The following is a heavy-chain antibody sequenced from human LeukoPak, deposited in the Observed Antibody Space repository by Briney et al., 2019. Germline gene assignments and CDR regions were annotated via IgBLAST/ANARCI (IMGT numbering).Heavy chain of an antibody. CDR2: INHSGST. J-gene: IGHJ4*02. Sequence: SETLSLTCAVYGGSFSGYYWSWIRQPPGKGLEWIGEINHSGSTNYNPSLKSRVTISVDTSKNQFSLKLSSVTAADTAVYYCARHPRITMVRGVIQEPDYWGQGTLVTVSS. CDR1: GGSFSGYY. V-gene: IGHV4-34*01. CDR3: ARHPRITMVRGVIQEPDY. D-gene: IGHD3-10*01.